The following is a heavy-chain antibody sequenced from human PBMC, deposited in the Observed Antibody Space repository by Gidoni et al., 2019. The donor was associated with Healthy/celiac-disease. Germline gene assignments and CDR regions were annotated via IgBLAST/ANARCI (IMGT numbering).Heavy chain of an antibody. CDR3: TRDPTYGDYVALGFDY. V-gene: IGHV3-49*03. Sequence: EVQLVESGGGLVQPGRSLRLSCTASGFTFGDYAMSWFRQAPGKGREWVGFIRSKAYGGTTEYAASVKDRFTISRDDSKSIAYLQMNSLKTEDTAVYYCTRDPTYGDYVALGFDYWGQGTLVTVSS. CDR2: IRSKAYGGTT. J-gene: IGHJ4*02. D-gene: IGHD4-17*01. CDR1: GFTFGDYA.